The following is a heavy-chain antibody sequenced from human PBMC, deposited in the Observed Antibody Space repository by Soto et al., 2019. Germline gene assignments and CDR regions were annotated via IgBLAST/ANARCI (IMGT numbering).Heavy chain of an antibody. Sequence: GESLKISFKGSGYSFTSYWMGWVRQRPGKGLERMGIIYPGDSDTRYSPSFQGQVTISADKSISPAYLQWSSLKASETAMYYCASDSESYYDGYYYYDMDVWGQGTTVTVSS. CDR3: ASDSESYYDGYYYYDMDV. CDR2: IYPGDSDT. V-gene: IGHV5-51*01. D-gene: IGHD1-26*01. CDR1: GYSFTSYW. J-gene: IGHJ6*02.